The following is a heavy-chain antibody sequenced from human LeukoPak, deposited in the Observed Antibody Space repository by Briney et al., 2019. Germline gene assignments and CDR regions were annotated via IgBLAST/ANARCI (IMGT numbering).Heavy chain of an antibody. CDR1: GYTFTNYA. Sequence: ASVKVSCKASGYTFTNYAMHWVRQAPGQRLEWMGWINAGNGNTKYSQKFQGRVTITRDTSASTAYMELSSLRSEDTAVYYCARDPTISEDAFDIWGQGTMVTVSS. CDR2: INAGNGNT. CDR3: ARDPTISEDAFDI. D-gene: IGHD3-9*01. V-gene: IGHV1-3*01. J-gene: IGHJ3*02.